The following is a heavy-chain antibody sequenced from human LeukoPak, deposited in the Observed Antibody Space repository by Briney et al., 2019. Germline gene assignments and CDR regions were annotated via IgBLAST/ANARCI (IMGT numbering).Heavy chain of an antibody. D-gene: IGHD6-13*01. Sequence: GEALKFSCKVSAYSFSNYWIGWVRQMPLKGLEWMVFIYPVDSDVRSSPSFQGQVTISADKSISTAYLQWRSLQASDTAMYYCARQGYNSTWDRYLAYWGQGTQVTVSS. V-gene: IGHV5-51*01. J-gene: IGHJ4*02. CDR2: IYPVDSDV. CDR3: ARQGYNSTWDRYLAY. CDR1: AYSFSNYW.